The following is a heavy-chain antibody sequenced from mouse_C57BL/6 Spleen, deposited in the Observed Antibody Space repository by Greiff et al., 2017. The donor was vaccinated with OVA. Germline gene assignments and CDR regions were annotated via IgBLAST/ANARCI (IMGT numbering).Heavy chain of an antibody. Sequence: DVLLVESGGGLVKPGGSLKLSCAASGFTFSDYGMHWVRQAPEKGLEWVAYISSCSSTIYYDDTVKGRFTFSRDNAKNTLFLQMTSLRSEDTAIYYCARSYGKGYAMDYWGQGTSVTVSA. CDR2: ISSCSSTI. V-gene: IGHV5-17*01. CDR1: GFTFSDYG. D-gene: IGHD2-1*01. CDR3: ARSYGKGYAMDY. J-gene: IGHJ4*01.